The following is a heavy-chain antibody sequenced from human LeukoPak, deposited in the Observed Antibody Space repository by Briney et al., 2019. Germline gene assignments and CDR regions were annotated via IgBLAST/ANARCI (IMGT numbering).Heavy chain of an antibody. J-gene: IGHJ4*02. CDR1: GFTFDDYA. V-gene: IGHV3-9*01. D-gene: IGHD6-19*01. CDR3: ARVAFLYSSGWDPGY. CDR2: LNWNSGGI. Sequence: PGGSLRLSCAASGFTFDDYAMHWVRQAPGKGLEWVSGLNWNSGGIVYADSVKGRFTISRDNAKNSLYLQMNSLRAEDTAVYYCARVAFLYSSGWDPGYWGQGTLVTVSS.